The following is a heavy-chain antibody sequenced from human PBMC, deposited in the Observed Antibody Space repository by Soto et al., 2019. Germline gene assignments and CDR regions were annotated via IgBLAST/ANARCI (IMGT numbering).Heavy chain of an antibody. D-gene: IGHD3-3*01. V-gene: IGHV3-9*01. CDR1: GFIFDDFA. Sequence: EAQLVESGGGLVQPGRSLRLSCAGSGFIFDDFAIHWVRQAPGKGLEWVSGISWNSDGIGYADSVKGRFTISRDNAKNSLYLQMNSLRVEDTALYYCTKVGGLYDFWSGPLHFDLWGQGTLVTVSS. J-gene: IGHJ4*02. CDR3: TKVGGLYDFWSGPLHFDL. CDR2: ISWNSDGI.